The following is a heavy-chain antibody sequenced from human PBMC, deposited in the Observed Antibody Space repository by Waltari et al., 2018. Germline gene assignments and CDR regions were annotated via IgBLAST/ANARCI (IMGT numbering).Heavy chain of an antibody. CDR1: GFTFSDHA. CDR2: FNGSGDST. J-gene: IGHJ4*02. V-gene: IGHV3-23*01. CDR3: AKDWRRSLEYLDWLLFALDD. D-gene: IGHD3-3*02. Sequence: EVQLLESGGGLVQPGGSLRLSCAASGFTFSDHAMSWVRQAPGKGPEWVPAFNGSGDSTYYAESLKGRFTVSRDKSKNTLYLQMNSLTAEDTAVYYCAKDWRRSLEYLDWLLFALDDWGQGTLVTVSS.